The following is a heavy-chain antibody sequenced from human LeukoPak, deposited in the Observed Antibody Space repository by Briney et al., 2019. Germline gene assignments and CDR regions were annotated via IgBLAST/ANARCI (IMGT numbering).Heavy chain of an antibody. CDR2: INPNSGGT. J-gene: IGHJ5*02. D-gene: IGHD6-13*01. CDR1: GYTFTGYY. Sequence: ASVKVSCKASGYTFTGYYMHWVRQAPGQGLEWMGWINPNSGGTNYAQKFQGRVTMTRDTSISTAYMELSRLRSDDTAVYYCARDWRAALFLDWFDPWGQGTLVTVCS. CDR3: ARDWRAALFLDWFDP. V-gene: IGHV1-2*02.